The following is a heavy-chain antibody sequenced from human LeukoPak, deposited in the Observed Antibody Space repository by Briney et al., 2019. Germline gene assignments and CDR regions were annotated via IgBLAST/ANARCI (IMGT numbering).Heavy chain of an antibody. CDR1: GFTFSTYA. CDR2: ITNSGGYT. V-gene: IGHV3-23*01. CDR3: AKDRARFESDAFDI. D-gene: IGHD3-16*01. Sequence: QPGGSLRLSCAASGFTFSTYAMTWVRRAPGKGLEWVSSITNSGGYTYYADSVKGRFTISRDNSKNTLYLQMNSLRAEDTAVYYCAKDRARFESDAFDIWGQGTMVTVSS. J-gene: IGHJ3*02.